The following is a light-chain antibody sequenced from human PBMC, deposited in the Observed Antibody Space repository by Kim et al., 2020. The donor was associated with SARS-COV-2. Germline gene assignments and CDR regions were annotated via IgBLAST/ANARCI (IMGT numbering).Light chain of an antibody. CDR2: ENN. CDR3: QSYDSSNPWV. V-gene: IGLV6-57*01. J-gene: IGLJ3*02. Sequence: NFMLTQPHSVSESPGKTVTISCTRSSGSIASNYVQWYQQRPGSSPTTVIYENNQRPSGVLDRFSGSIDSSSNSASLTISGLKTDDEADYYCQSYDSSNPWVFGGGTQLTVL. CDR1: SGSIASNY.